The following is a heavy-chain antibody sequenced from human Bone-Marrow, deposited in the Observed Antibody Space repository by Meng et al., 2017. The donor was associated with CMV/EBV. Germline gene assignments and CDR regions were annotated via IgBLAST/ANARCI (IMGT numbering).Heavy chain of an antibody. Sequence: LRLSCAISGESVSSNSAAWNWIRQSPSRDLEWLGRTYYRSKWYNDYAISVKSRITINPDTFKNQFSLQLNSVTPEDTAVYYCARDYYDSGGYYYTEGYYHGLDVWGQGTTVTVSS. CDR2: TYYRSKWYN. D-gene: IGHD3-22*01. J-gene: IGHJ6*02. V-gene: IGHV6-1*01. CDR3: ARDYYDSGGYYYTEGYYHGLDV. CDR1: GESVSSNSAA.